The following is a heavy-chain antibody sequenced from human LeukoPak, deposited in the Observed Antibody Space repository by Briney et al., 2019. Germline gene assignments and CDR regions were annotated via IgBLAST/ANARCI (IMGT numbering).Heavy chain of an antibody. J-gene: IGHJ6*02. CDR3: ARGHCSGGSCYSVYYYYYGMDV. Sequence: GGSLRLSCAASGFTFSSYAMHWVRQAPGKGLEWVAVIAYDGNSKYYADSVRGRFTISRDKSKNTLDLQMNSLRGEDTAVYYCARGHCSGGSCYSVYYYYYGMDVWGQGTTVTVSS. CDR2: IAYDGNSK. D-gene: IGHD2-15*01. CDR1: GFTFSSYA. V-gene: IGHV3-30-3*01.